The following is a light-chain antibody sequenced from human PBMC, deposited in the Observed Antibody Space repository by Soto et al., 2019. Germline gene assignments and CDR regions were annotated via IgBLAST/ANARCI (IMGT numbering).Light chain of an antibody. CDR2: TND. J-gene: IGLJ3*02. CDR1: SSNIGSNT. V-gene: IGLV1-44*01. Sequence: QPVLTQPPSASGTPGQRVSISCSGSSSNIGSNTVSWYQQLPGTAPKLLIYTNDQRPSGVPDRFSGSKSGTSASLAISGLQSEDEADYYCAAWDDSLNGPMFGGGTKLTVL. CDR3: AAWDDSLNGPM.